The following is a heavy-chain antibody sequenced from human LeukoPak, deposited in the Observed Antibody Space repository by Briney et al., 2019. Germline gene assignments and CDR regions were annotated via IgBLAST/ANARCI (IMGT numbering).Heavy chain of an antibody. V-gene: IGHV3-7*01. J-gene: IGHJ4*02. Sequence: GGSLRLSCAASDSTFSMYWMTWIRQAPGKGLEWVAHINDDGSERYYVDSVKGRFTISRDNAKNSLYLQMNSLRVEDTAMYYCTIAEGYKWGQGTLVTVSS. CDR1: DSTFSMYW. D-gene: IGHD5-24*01. CDR2: INDDGSER. CDR3: TIAEGYK.